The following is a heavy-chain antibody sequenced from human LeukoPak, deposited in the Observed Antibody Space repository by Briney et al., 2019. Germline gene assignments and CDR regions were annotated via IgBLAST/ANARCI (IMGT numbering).Heavy chain of an antibody. Sequence: SETLSLTCAVYGGSFSGYYWSWIRQPPGKGLEWIGEINHSGSTNYNPSLKSRVTISVDTSKNQFSLKLSSVTAADTAVYYCAGGRFRGWYAYWGQGTLVTVSS. CDR3: AGGRFRGWYAY. V-gene: IGHV4-34*01. D-gene: IGHD6-19*01. CDR2: INHSGST. CDR1: GGSFSGYY. J-gene: IGHJ4*02.